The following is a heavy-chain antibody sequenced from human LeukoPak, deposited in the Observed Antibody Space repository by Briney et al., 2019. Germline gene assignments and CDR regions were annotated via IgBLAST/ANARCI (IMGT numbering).Heavy chain of an antibody. CDR2: FDPEDGER. CDR3: ATALRLEALDL. D-gene: IGHD3-16*01. Sequence: GASVRVSCKVSGYTLTELSTHWVRQAPGKGLEWMGGFDPEDGERIYAQKFQDRVTMTEDTSTDTAYMKLRSLRSEDTAMYYCATALRLEALDLWGHGTMVTVSS. CDR1: GYTLTELS. V-gene: IGHV1-24*01. J-gene: IGHJ3*01.